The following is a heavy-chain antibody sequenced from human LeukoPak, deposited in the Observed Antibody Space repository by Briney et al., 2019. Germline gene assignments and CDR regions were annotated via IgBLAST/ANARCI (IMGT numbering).Heavy chain of an antibody. CDR3: ARDLLRALSGYIPAYAFDI. CDR2: IIPIFGTA. CDR1: GGTFSSYA. D-gene: IGHD3-22*01. J-gene: IGHJ3*02. V-gene: IGHV1-69*01. Sequence: GSSVKVSCKASGGTFSSYAISWARQAPGQGLEWMGGIIPIFGTANYAQKFQGRVTITADESTSTAYMELSSLRSEDTAVYYCARDLLRALSGYIPAYAFDIWGQGTMVTVSS.